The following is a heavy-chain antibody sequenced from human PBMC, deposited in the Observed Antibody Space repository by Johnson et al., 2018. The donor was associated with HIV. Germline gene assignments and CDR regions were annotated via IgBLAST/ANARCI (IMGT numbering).Heavy chain of an antibody. D-gene: IGHD6-13*01. V-gene: IGHV3-30*14. CDR3: ARGGIAAKEPWRAFDI. CDR1: GFTFSSYA. CDR2: ISYDGSNK. J-gene: IGHJ3*02. Sequence: QVQLVESGGGVVQPGRSLRLSCAASGFTFSSYAMHWVRQAPGKGLEWVAVISYDGSNKYYADSVKGRFTISRDNSKNTLFLQINSLRAEDTAVYYCARGGIAAKEPWRAFDIWGQGTMVTASS.